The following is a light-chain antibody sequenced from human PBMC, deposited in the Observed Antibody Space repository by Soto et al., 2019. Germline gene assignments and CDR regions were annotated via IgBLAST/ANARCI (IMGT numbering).Light chain of an antibody. V-gene: IGKV3-20*01. J-gene: IGKJ1*01. CDR3: QQYLHSPRT. CDR1: QRVASD. CDR2: DAS. Sequence: VLTQSPGTLSLSPGEGATLSCRASQRVASDLAWYLQKPGQPPRLLIYDASIRATGIPDRISGSGSERDFNLTISRLEPEDAVGYYCQQYLHSPRTFGQGTKLEIK.